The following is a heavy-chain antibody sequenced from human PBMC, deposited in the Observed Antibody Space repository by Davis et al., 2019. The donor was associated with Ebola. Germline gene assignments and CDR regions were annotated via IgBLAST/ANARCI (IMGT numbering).Heavy chain of an antibody. CDR1: GFTFSRYT. J-gene: IGHJ4*02. CDR2: TSSSSSYI. D-gene: IGHD3-22*01. Sequence: PGGSLRLSCAASGFTFSRYTMNWVRQAPGKGLEWVSSTSSSSSYIYYADSVKGRFTISRDNAKNSLYLQMNSLRAEDTAVYYCAREADYYDSSGYSHYFDYWGQGTLVTVSS. CDR3: AREADYYDSSGYSHYFDY. V-gene: IGHV3-21*01.